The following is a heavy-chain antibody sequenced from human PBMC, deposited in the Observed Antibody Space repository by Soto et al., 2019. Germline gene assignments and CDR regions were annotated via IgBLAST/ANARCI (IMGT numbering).Heavy chain of an antibody. CDR1: GYTFTSYG. J-gene: IGHJ4*02. D-gene: IGHD6-13*01. CDR3: ARLGYSSSWGPSRDYYFDY. Sequence: GASVKVSCKASGYTFTSYGISWVRQAPGQGLEWMEWISAYNGNTNYAQKLQGRVTMTTDTSTSTAYMELRSLRSDDTAVYYCARLGYSSSWGPSRDYYFDYWGQGTLVTVSS. V-gene: IGHV1-18*01. CDR2: ISAYNGNT.